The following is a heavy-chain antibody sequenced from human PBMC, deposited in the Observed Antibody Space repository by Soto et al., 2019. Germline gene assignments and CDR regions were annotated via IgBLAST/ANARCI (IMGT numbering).Heavy chain of an antibody. Sequence: SETLSLTCTVSCGSISSYYWSWIRQPPGKGLEWIGYMDYSGSTSYKSSLKSRVTISVDASTNQFSLKLSSVTAADTGVYYCARHLVDDAFDIWGQGIMVTVSS. CDR2: MDYSGST. CDR3: ARHLVDDAFDI. V-gene: IGHV4-59*08. J-gene: IGHJ3*02. CDR1: CGSISSYY.